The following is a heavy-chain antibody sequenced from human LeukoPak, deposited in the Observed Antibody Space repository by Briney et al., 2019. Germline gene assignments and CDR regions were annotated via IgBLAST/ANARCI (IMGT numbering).Heavy chain of an antibody. CDR1: GGSISSYY. CDR2: IYTSGST. CDR3: AGYCSGGSCGGSYYFDY. D-gene: IGHD2-15*01. Sequence: SETLSLTCTVSGGSISSYYWSWIRQPAGKGLEWIGRIYTSGSTNYNPSLKSRVTMSVDTSKNQFSLKLSSVTAADTAVYYCAGYCSGGSCGGSYYFDYWGQGTLVTVSS. V-gene: IGHV4-4*07. J-gene: IGHJ4*02.